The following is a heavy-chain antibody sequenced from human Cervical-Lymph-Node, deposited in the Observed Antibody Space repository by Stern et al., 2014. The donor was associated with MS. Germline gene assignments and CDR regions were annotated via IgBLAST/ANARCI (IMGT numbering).Heavy chain of an antibody. V-gene: IGHV3-30-3*01. D-gene: IGHD3-3*01. CDR1: GFTFSSFA. Sequence: VQLVESGGGVVQPGGSLRLSCGASGFTFSSFAMHWVRQAPGKGLEWVALTSSGGSDRCYADSVKGRFSISRDNSKKTLYLQMNSLRPEDTAIYYCARANCDFWSDSLDAFDVWGQGTVVTVSS. J-gene: IGHJ3*01. CDR2: TSSGGSDR. CDR3: ARANCDFWSDSLDAFDV.